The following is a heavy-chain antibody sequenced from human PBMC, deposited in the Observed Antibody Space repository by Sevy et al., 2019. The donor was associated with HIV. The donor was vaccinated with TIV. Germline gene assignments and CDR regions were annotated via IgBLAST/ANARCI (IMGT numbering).Heavy chain of an antibody. CDR2: ISNSSSYI. Sequence: GGSLRLSCAASGLRFSNYNMNWVRQAPGQGLEWVACISNSSSYIYYVDSVKGRFTISRDNAKNSLYLQMNSLRAEDTEGYYCASEKEQLVLWPYYGMDVWGQGTTVTVSS. V-gene: IGHV3-21*01. CDR3: ASEKEQLVLWPYYGMDV. D-gene: IGHD6-13*01. CDR1: GLRFSNYN. J-gene: IGHJ6*02.